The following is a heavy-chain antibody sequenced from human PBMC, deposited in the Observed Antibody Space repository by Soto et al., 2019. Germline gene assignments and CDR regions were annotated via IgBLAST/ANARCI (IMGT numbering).Heavy chain of an antibody. V-gene: IGHV1-8*01. CDR2: MNPNSANT. J-gene: IGHJ6*04. CDR1: GYTFTSYD. Sequence: ASVKVSCKASGYTFTSYDINWVRQATGQGLEWMGWMNPNSANTGYAQKFQGRVTMTRNTSISTAYMELSSLRSEDTAVYYCTRASIFGRSQGGVMAFWGKGTTVPVSS. CDR3: TRASIFGRSQGGVMAF. D-gene: IGHD3-3*01.